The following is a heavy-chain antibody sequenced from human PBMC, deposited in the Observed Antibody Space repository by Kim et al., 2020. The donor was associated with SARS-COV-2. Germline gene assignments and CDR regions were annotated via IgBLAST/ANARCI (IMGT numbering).Heavy chain of an antibody. CDR3: ATPRGPYCGGDCYSFYY. D-gene: IGHD2-21*01. J-gene: IGHJ4*01. CDR2: ISYDGSHE. V-gene: IGHV3-30-3*01. Sequence: GGSLRLSCAASGFTFGSSVMYWVRQAPGKGLEWVSLISYDGSHEFYTNSVKGRFTISRDNSKNTLYLQMNNLGPEDTSVYYCATPRGPYCGGDCYSFYY. CDR1: GFTFGSSV.